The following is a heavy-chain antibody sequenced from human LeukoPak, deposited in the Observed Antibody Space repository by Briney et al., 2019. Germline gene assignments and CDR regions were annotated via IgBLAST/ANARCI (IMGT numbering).Heavy chain of an antibody. D-gene: IGHD3-3*01. J-gene: IGHJ4*02. CDR3: VRDLLRSPIFGVVIGGIDY. CDR1: GYTFTSYY. CDR2: INPSGGST. V-gene: IGHV1-46*01. Sequence: ASVKVSCKASGYTFTSYYMHWVRQAPVQGLEWMGIINPSGGSTSYAQKFQGRVTMTRDTSTSTVYMELSSRRSEDTAVYYCVRDLLRSPIFGVVIGGIDYWGQGTLVTVCS.